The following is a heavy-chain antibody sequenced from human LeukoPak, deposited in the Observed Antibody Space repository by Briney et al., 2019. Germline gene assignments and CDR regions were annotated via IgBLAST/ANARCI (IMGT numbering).Heavy chain of an antibody. CDR2: IYYSGST. Sequence: SETLSLTCTVSGGSISSYYWSWIRQPPGKGLEWIGYIYYSGSTNYNPSLKSRVTISVDTSKNQFSLKLSSVTAADTAVYYCARAPGVRGVIGAFDIWGQGTMVTVSS. D-gene: IGHD3-10*01. CDR3: ARAPGVRGVIGAFDI. V-gene: IGHV4-59*01. J-gene: IGHJ3*02. CDR1: GGSISSYY.